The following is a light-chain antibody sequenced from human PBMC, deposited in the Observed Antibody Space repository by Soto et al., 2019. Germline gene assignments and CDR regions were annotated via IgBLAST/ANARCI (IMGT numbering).Light chain of an antibody. Sequence: EIVLTQSPGTLSLSPGDRATLSCRASHSLTSNYLAWYQQRPGQAPRLLIYAASSRATGIPDRFSGSGSGTDFALTITRREPEDFAVYYCQQYNTSPPLTFGGGTRV. V-gene: IGKV3-20*01. CDR1: HSLTSNY. CDR3: QQYNTSPPLT. J-gene: IGKJ4*01. CDR2: AAS.